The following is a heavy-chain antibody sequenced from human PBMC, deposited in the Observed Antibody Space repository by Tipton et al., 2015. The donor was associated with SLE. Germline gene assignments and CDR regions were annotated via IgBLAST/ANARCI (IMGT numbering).Heavy chain of an antibody. CDR3: AREVDLEWIHDL. V-gene: IGHV4-61*02. D-gene: IGHD3-3*01. CDR1: GDPITSGYYY. J-gene: IGHJ5*02. CDR2: FYTRGST. Sequence: TLSLTCTVSGDPITSGYYYWTWIRQPAGEGLEWIGRFYTRGSTNYNPALKSRVTISVDTSKNQFSLKLSSVTAADTAVYYCAREVDLEWIHDLWGQGTLVTVSS.